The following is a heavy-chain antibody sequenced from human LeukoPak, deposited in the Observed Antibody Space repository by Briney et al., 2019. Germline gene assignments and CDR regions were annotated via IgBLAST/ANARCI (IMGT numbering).Heavy chain of an antibody. J-gene: IGHJ2*01. Sequence: PSETLSLTCTVSGGSISSGGYYWSWIRQPPGKGLEWIGYIYHSGSTYYNPSLKSRVTISVDRSKNQFSLKLSSVTAADTAVYYCARAWKRGLVVVAATPGWYFDLWGRGTLVTVSS. D-gene: IGHD2-15*01. CDR2: IYHSGST. CDR1: GGSISSGGYY. CDR3: ARAWKRGLVVVAATPGWYFDL. V-gene: IGHV4-30-2*01.